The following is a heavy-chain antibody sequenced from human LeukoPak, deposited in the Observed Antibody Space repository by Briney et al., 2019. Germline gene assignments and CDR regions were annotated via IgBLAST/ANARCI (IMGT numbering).Heavy chain of an antibody. CDR1: GYTFTSYG. CDR3: ARDRLRYFDWLLQNYYYYGMDV. Sequence: ASVKVSCKASGYTFTSYGISWVHQAPGQGLECMESISAYNGNPNYAQKLQGRVTMTTDTSTSTAYMELRSLRSDDTAVYYCARDRLRYFDWLLQNYYYYGMDVWGQGTTVTVSS. D-gene: IGHD3-9*01. J-gene: IGHJ6*02. CDR2: ISAYNGNP. V-gene: IGHV1-18*01.